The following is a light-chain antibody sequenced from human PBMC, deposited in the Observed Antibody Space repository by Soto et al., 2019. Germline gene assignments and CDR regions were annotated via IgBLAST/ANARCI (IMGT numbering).Light chain of an antibody. Sequence: QSALTQPASVSGSPGQSITISCTGTSSDVGKYNYVSWYQQHTAKAPKLMIFEVSNRPSGVSNRFSGSKSGNTASLTISGLQAEDEDEYYRSSYTGSSINTVVYGGGTKLTVL. CDR2: EVS. J-gene: IGLJ2*01. CDR1: SSDVGKYNY. V-gene: IGLV2-14*01. CDR3: SSYTGSSINTVV.